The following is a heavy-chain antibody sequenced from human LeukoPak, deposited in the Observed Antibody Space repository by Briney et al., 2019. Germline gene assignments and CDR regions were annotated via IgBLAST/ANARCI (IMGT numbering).Heavy chain of an antibody. D-gene: IGHD3-22*01. J-gene: IGHJ4*02. Sequence: ASVKVSCKASGYTFTSYDINWVRQATGQGLEWMGWINPNSGGTNYAQKFQGRVTMTRDTSISTAYMELSRLRSDDTAVYYCASDPYYYDSSGYYSYWGQGTLVTVSS. CDR3: ASDPYYYDSSGYYSY. CDR1: GYTFTSYD. V-gene: IGHV1-2*02. CDR2: INPNSGGT.